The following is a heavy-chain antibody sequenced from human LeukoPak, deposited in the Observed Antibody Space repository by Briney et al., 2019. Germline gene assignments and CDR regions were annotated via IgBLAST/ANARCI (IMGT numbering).Heavy chain of an antibody. J-gene: IGHJ1*01. V-gene: IGHV3-53*03. CDR1: GFTVSHNY. CDR3: GILPGSGH. Sequence: GGSLRLSCAASGFTVSHNYMTWVRQAPGKGLEWVSIIYSGGSTYYADSVKGRFTNSRDNSKNTLYLQMNSLRAEDTAVYYCGILPGSGHWGQGTLVTVSS. D-gene: IGHD2-15*01. CDR2: IYSGGST.